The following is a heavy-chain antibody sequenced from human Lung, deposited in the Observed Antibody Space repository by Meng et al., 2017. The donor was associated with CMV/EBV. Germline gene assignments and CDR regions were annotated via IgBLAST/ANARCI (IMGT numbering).Heavy chain of an antibody. V-gene: IGHV3-9*01. Sequence: SLRLXXAASGFTFGDYAMHWVRQAPGKGLEWVSGISWNSGSIGYADSVKGRFTISRDNAKNSLYLQMNSLRAEDTALYYCAKDRGATNRYGMDVWGQGTTVTVSS. CDR2: ISWNSGSI. CDR3: AKDRGATNRYGMDV. D-gene: IGHD1-26*01. J-gene: IGHJ6*02. CDR1: GFTFGDYA.